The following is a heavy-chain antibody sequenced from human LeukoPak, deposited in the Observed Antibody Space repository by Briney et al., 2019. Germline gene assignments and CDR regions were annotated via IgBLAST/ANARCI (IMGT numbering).Heavy chain of an antibody. V-gene: IGHV1-18*01. CDR1: GYTFTSYG. Sequence: ASVKVSCKASGYTFTSYGISWVRQAPGQGLEWMGWISAYNGNTNYAQKLQGRVTMTTDTSTSTAYMELRSLRSDDTAVYYCARDLRGLGSDSSGYHYWGQGTLVTVSS. CDR3: ARDLRGLGSDSSGYHY. CDR2: ISAYNGNT. J-gene: IGHJ4*02. D-gene: IGHD3-22*01.